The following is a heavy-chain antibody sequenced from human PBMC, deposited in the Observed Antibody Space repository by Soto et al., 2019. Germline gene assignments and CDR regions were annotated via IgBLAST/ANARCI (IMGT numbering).Heavy chain of an antibody. J-gene: IGHJ4*02. Sequence: PGGSLRLSCAASGFTFSSYAMHWVRQAPGKGLEWVAFISYDGSDKFYADSVKGRFTISRDNSKNTLYLQMNSLRAEDTAVYYCARERDSFDDWGQGTLVTVSS. CDR3: ARERDSFDD. V-gene: IGHV3-30-3*01. CDR2: ISYDGSDK. D-gene: IGHD2-15*01. CDR1: GFTFSSYA.